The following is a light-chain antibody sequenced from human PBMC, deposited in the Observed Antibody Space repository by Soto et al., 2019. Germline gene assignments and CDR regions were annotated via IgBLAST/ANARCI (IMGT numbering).Light chain of an antibody. Sequence: DTQMTQSPSSLSASVGDRVTITCRASQSVGSLLNWFQQKPGKAPKLLIYAASTLQSGAPSRFSGSGAGTDVTLIISSLQPEDFATYYCQQIDSLPYTCGQGTKLEI. J-gene: IGKJ2*01. CDR1: QSVGSL. CDR2: AAS. CDR3: QQIDSLPYT. V-gene: IGKV1-39*01.